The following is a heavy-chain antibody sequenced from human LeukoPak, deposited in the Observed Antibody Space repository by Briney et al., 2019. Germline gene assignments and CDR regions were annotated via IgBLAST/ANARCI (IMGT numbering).Heavy chain of an antibody. CDR2: IMIIFDTP. Sequence: SVKVSCKASGYTFTSYYMHWVRQAPGQGLEWMGGIMIIFDTPNYAQKFQGRVTITADESTSTSYMELSSLGSEDTAVYYCARSGPNGDYDYFDYWGQGTLVTVSS. CDR3: ARSGPNGDYDYFDY. D-gene: IGHD4-17*01. J-gene: IGHJ4*02. CDR1: GYTFTSYY. V-gene: IGHV1-69*13.